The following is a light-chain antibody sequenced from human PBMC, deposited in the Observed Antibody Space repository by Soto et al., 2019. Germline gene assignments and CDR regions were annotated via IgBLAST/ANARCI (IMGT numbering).Light chain of an antibody. V-gene: IGKV1-39*01. CDR2: AAS. J-gene: IGKJ5*01. CDR1: QTISSY. Sequence: DIPMTQSPSSLSASVGDRVTITCRASQTISSYLNWYQQRPGKAPKLLIYAASSLQSGVPSRFSGSGSGTDFTLTISSLQPEDFATYYCQQSYSTPSITFGRGTRLAIK. CDR3: QQSYSTPSIT.